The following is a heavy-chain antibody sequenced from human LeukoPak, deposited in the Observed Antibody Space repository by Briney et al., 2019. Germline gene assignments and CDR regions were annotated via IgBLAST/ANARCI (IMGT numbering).Heavy chain of an antibody. CDR3: ATGRLWGSYQWGTYYFDF. Sequence: GASVKVSCKASGDPLSDYDINWVRQATGQGLEWMGWVNPHSGNTGFAQNFQGRVTINRDTCTNTVYMELSGLTSKDAAVYYCATGRLWGSYQWGTYYFDFWGQGTLLIVSS. D-gene: IGHD3-16*02. CDR1: GDPLSDYD. V-gene: IGHV1-8*03. CDR2: VNPHSGNT. J-gene: IGHJ4*02.